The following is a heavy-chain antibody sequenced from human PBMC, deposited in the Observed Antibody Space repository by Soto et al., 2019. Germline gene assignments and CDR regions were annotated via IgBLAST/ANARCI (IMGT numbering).Heavy chain of an antibody. CDR3: ARDKQVVVPAYYFDY. D-gene: IGHD2-2*01. CDR2: INPSGGST. J-gene: IGHJ4*02. Sequence: ASVKVSCKASGYTFTSYYMHWVRQAPGQGLEWMGLINPSGGSTSYAQKFQGRVTMTRDTSTSTVYMELSSLRSEDTAVYYCARDKQVVVPAYYFDYWGQGTLVTVSS. V-gene: IGHV1-46*03. CDR1: GYTFTSYY.